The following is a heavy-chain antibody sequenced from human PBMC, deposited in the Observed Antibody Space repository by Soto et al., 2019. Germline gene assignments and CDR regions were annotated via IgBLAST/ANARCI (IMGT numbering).Heavy chain of an antibody. J-gene: IGHJ6*02. CDR2: IIPIFGTA. CDR1: GGTFSSYA. V-gene: IGHV1-69*12. Sequence: QVQLVQSGAEVKKPGSSVKVSCKASGGTFSSYAISWVRQAPGQGLEWMGGIIPIFGTANYAQKFQGRVTITADEXTXXAYMELSSLRSEDTAVYYCARGVIKTRYYYYGMDVWGQGTTVTVSS. CDR3: ARGVIKTRYYYYGMDV. D-gene: IGHD3-22*01.